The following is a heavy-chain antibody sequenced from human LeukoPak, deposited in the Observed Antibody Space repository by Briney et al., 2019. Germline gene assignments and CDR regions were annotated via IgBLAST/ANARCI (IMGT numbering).Heavy chain of an antibody. Sequence: PSETLSLTCAVYGGSFSSYYWSWIRQPPGKGLEWIGYIYYSGSTNYNPSLKSRVTISVDTSKNQFSLKLSSVTAADTAVYYCARDALRSVATDKPYTSDAFDIWGQGTMVTVSS. CDR3: ARDALRSVATDKPYTSDAFDI. D-gene: IGHD5-12*01. V-gene: IGHV4-59*01. CDR1: GGSFSSYY. CDR2: IYYSGST. J-gene: IGHJ3*02.